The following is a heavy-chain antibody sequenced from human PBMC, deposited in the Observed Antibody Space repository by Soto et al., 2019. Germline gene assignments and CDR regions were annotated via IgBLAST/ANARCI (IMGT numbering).Heavy chain of an antibody. J-gene: IGHJ4*02. CDR2: IGGSGTST. Sequence: EVQLLESGGGLVQPGGSLRLSCAASGFTFSSNAMSWFRQGPGKGLEWVSAIGGSGTSTYYADSVRGRFTIYRDSSKNTLYLQMNSMRGEDTAVYYCAKDGRGGTWDYWGQGTLVTVS. CDR3: AKDGRGGTWDY. D-gene: IGHD2-15*01. CDR1: GFTFSSNA. V-gene: IGHV3-23*01.